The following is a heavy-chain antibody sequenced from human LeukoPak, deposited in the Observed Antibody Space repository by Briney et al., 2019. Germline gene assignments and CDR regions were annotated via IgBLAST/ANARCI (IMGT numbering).Heavy chain of an antibody. J-gene: IGHJ4*02. CDR2: IYPGDSDT. V-gene: IGHV5-51*01. Sequence: GESLKISCKGSGYTFTNYWIGWVRQMPGKGLEWMGIIYPGDSDTRYSPSFQGQVTISADKSISTAYLQWSSLKVSDTAMYYCARHSIALPTTDFDNWGQGTLVTVSS. D-gene: IGHD4/OR15-4a*01. CDR1: GYTFTNYW. CDR3: ARHSIALPTTDFDN.